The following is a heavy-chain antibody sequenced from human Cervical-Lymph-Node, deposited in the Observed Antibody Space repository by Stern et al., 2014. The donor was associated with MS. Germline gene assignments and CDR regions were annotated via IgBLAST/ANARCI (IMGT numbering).Heavy chain of an antibody. CDR3: AHRPTTYDNGWRDTFDI. CDR2: IFWDDDK. V-gene: IGHV2-5*02. Sequence: ITLKESGPTLVKPTQTLTLTCTFSGFSLSTSGVGVGWIRQPPGKALEWLALIFWDDDKRYSPSLESRLSISKDTSKNQVVLTMTNMDPVDTATYFCAHRPTTYDNGWRDTFDIWGQGTMVTVSS. CDR1: GFSLSTSGVG. D-gene: IGHD1-26*01. J-gene: IGHJ3*02.